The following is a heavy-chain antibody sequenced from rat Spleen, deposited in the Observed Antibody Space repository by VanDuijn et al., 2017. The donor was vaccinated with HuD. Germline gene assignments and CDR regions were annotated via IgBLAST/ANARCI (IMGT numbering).Heavy chain of an antibody. CDR1: GFSLTNYH. J-gene: IGHJ3*01. CDR3: TREGYNNWGAFAY. CDR2: IWTGGRT. D-gene: IGHD1-10*01. V-gene: IGHV2-43*01. Sequence: QVQLKESGPGLVQTSQTLSLTCTVSGFSLTNYHVSWVREPPGKGLEWMGVIWTGGRTAYNSSFNSRLSVSRDISTSQVFLKMNSLQTEDTAIYYWTREGYNNWGAFAYWGQGTLVTVSS.